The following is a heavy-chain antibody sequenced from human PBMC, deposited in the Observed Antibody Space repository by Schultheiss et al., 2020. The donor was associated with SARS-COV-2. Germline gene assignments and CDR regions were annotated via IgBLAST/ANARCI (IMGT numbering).Heavy chain of an antibody. Sequence: SETLSLTCTVSGGSISSGGYYWSWIRQPAGKGLEWIGRIYTSGSTNYNPSLKSRVTISVDTSKNQFSLKLSSVTAADTAVYYCARVGYCSSTSCLGFDPWGQGTLVTVSS. CDR1: GGSISSGGYY. D-gene: IGHD2-2*01. V-gene: IGHV4-61*02. CDR3: ARVGYCSSTSCLGFDP. CDR2: IYTSGST. J-gene: IGHJ5*02.